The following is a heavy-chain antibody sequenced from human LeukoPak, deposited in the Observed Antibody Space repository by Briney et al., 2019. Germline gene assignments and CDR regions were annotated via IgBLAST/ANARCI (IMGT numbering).Heavy chain of an antibody. V-gene: IGHV3-30*02. CDR2: IRYDGSPT. CDR1: GFTFSTFG. D-gene: IGHD3-16*01. J-gene: IGHJ4*02. CDR3: AKDWGMHPHFDY. Sequence: GGSLRLSCAASGFTFSTFGMHWVRQAPGKGLEWVAFIRYDGSPTYYADSVKGRFTISRDNSKSTLYLQMNSLRAEDTAVYYCAKDWGMHPHFDYWGQGTLVTVSS.